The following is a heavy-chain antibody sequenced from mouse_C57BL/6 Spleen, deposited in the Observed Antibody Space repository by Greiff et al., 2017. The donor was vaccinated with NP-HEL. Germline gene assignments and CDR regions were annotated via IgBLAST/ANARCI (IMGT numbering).Heavy chain of an antibody. D-gene: IGHD1-1*01. Sequence: VKLQQSGAELVRPGASVTLSCKASGYTFTDYEMHWVKQTPVHGLEWIGAIDPETGGTAYNQKFKGKAILTADKSSSTAYMELRSLTSEDSAVYYCTRIWHYGSSYDAMDYWGQGTSVTVSS. CDR1: GYTFTDYE. J-gene: IGHJ4*01. CDR3: TRIWHYGSSYDAMDY. CDR2: IDPETGGT. V-gene: IGHV1-15*01.